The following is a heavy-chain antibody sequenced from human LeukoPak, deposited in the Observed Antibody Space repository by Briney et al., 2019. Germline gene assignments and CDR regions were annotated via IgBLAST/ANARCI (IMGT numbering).Heavy chain of an antibody. CDR1: GGSISSYY. D-gene: IGHD3-22*01. J-gene: IGHJ5*02. CDR2: IYTSGST. Sequence: PSETLSLTCTVSGGSISSYYWSWIRQPAGKGLEWIGRIYTSGSTNCNPSLKSRVTMSVDTSKNQFSLKLSSVTAADTAVYYCARGLPYLRYYYDSSGYYLNWFDPWGQGTLVTVSS. CDR3: ARGLPYLRYYYDSSGYYLNWFDP. V-gene: IGHV4-4*07.